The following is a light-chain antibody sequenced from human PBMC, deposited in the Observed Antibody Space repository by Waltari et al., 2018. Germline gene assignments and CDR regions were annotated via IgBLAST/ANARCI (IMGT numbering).Light chain of an antibody. Sequence: QSVLTQPPSASGTPGQRVTISCSGSSSTIGSHYVYWYQHLPGTAPKLLIYRNDQRPAGVTDRFSGSKAGTSASLAISELRSEDEADYYCVAWDDSLSATVFGGGTKLTVL. CDR1: SSTIGSHY. CDR3: VAWDDSLSATV. CDR2: RND. V-gene: IGLV1-47*01. J-gene: IGLJ3*02.